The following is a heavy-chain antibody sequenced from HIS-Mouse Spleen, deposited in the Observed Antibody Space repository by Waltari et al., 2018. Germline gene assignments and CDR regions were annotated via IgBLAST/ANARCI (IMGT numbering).Heavy chain of an antibody. D-gene: IGHD6-19*01. Sequence: QVTLRESGPALVKPTQTLTLTCTFSGFSLSTSGMCVSWIRQPPGKALEWLARIDWDDDKYYSTALKTRLNNSKYTSKNQVVRTMTNMDPVDTATYYCARIAEGYSSGWYAFDYWGQGTLVTVSS. V-gene: IGHV2-70*15. CDR3: ARIAEGYSSGWYAFDY. J-gene: IGHJ4*02. CDR2: IDWDDDK. CDR1: GFSLSTSGMC.